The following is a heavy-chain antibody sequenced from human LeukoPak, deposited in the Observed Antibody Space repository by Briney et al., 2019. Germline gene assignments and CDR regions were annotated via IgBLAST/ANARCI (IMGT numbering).Heavy chain of an antibody. Sequence: SETLSLTCAVYGGSFSGYYWSWIRKPPGKGLEWIAEINHSGSTKYNPSLKSRVTISVDTSKNQFSLKLSSVTAADTAVYYCARGPGEQQLVYRIDYWGQGTLVTVSS. CDR3: ARGPGEQQLVYRIDY. D-gene: IGHD6-13*01. J-gene: IGHJ4*02. V-gene: IGHV4-34*01. CDR1: GGSFSGYY. CDR2: INHSGST.